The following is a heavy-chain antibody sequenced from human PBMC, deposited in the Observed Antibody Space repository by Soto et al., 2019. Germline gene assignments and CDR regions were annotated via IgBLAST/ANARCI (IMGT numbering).Heavy chain of an antibody. CDR3: AKDRLVIAAFDY. D-gene: IGHD6-25*01. CDR2: ISGSGGST. CDR1: GFTFSSNA. Sequence: GGSLRLSCAASGFTFSSNAMSWVGQAPGKGLEWVSAISGSGGSTYYADSVKGRFTISRDNSKNTLYLQMNSLRAEDTAVYYCAKDRLVIAAFDYWGQGTLVTVSS. J-gene: IGHJ4*02. V-gene: IGHV3-23*01.